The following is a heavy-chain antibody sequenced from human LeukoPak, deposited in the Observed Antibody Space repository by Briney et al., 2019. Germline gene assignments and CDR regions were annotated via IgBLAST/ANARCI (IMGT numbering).Heavy chain of an antibody. CDR1: GFTFSSSA. CDR3: ARGADGVSSNSRGWFDP. J-gene: IGHJ5*02. V-gene: IGHV3-48*04. CDR2: ISSSGSTI. Sequence: GGSLRLSCAASGFTFSSSAMNWVRQAPGKGLEWVSYISSSGSTIYYADSVKGRFTISRDNAKNSLYLQMNSLRAEDTAVYSCARGADGVSSNSRGWFDPWGQGTLVTVSS. D-gene: IGHD2-15*01.